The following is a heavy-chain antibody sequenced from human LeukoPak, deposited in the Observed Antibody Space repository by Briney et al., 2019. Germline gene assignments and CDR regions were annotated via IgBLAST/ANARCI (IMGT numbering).Heavy chain of an antibody. V-gene: IGHV3-21*06. CDR1: GFTFSTYS. CDR3: ARDRCSGGACYSFDF. Sequence: GGSLRLSCAASGFTFSTYSMNWVRQAPGKGLEWVSSISRSSSHIYFADSVKGRFTISRDNAKNSLYLQVNSLRTEDTAVYYCARDRCSGGACYSFDFWGQGTLVIVSS. D-gene: IGHD2-15*01. CDR2: ISRSSSHI. J-gene: IGHJ4*02.